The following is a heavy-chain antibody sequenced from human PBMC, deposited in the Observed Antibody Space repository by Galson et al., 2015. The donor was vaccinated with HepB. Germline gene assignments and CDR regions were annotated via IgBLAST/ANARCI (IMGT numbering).Heavy chain of an antibody. J-gene: IGHJ4*02. CDR3: SRVTPGYSSSWYRQALYYFDS. CDR1: GFTFSSYT. Sequence: SLRLSCAASGFTFSSYTMNWVRQAPGQGLEWVSAITPSGDNTYSADSVKGRFTISRDNSKNTLFLEKTSLTADDTAIYYWSRVTPGYSSSWYRQALYYFDSWGQGTLVTVSS. CDR2: ITPSGDNT. V-gene: IGHV3-23*01. D-gene: IGHD6-13*01.